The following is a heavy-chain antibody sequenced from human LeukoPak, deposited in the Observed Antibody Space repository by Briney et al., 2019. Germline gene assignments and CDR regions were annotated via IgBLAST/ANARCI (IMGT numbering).Heavy chain of an antibody. Sequence: SGGSLRLSCAASGFTFSSYAMSWVRQSPGKGLEWVSAISGSGGSTYYADSVKGRFTISRDNAKNSLYLQMNSLRAEDTAVYYCARPRTTIYSGYGGDAFDIWGQGTMVTVSS. V-gene: IGHV3-23*01. CDR3: ARPRTTIYSGYGGDAFDI. CDR1: GFTFSSYA. D-gene: IGHD5-12*01. CDR2: ISGSGGST. J-gene: IGHJ3*02.